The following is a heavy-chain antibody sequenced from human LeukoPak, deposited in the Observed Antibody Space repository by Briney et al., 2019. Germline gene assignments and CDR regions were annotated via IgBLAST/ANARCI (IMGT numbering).Heavy chain of an antibody. CDR1: GGSISSGSYY. V-gene: IGHV4-61*02. D-gene: IGHD3-3*01. CDR3: ARERTRITIFGVDVDAFDI. CDR2: IYTSGST. Sequence: PSETLSLTCTVSGGSISSGSYYWSWIRQPAGKGLEWIGRIYTSGSTNYNPSLKSRVTISVDTSKNQFSLKLSSVTAADTAVYYCARERTRITIFGVDVDAFDIWGQGTMVTVSS. J-gene: IGHJ3*02.